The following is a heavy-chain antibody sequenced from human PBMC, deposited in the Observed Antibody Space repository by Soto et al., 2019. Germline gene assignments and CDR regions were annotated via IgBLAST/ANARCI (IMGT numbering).Heavy chain of an antibody. J-gene: IGHJ6*03. D-gene: IGHD3-16*01. CDR1: GYSISSSNW. CDR2: IYYSGST. CDR3: ARKGGGHYYYYMDV. V-gene: IGHV4-28*01. Sequence: QVQLQESGPGLVKPSDTLSLTCAVSGYSISSSNWWGWIRQPPGKGLEWIGYIYYSGSTYYNLSLKCRVTISVDTSKNQFSLKLSSVTAVDTAVYYCARKGGGHYYYYMDVWGKGTTVTVSS.